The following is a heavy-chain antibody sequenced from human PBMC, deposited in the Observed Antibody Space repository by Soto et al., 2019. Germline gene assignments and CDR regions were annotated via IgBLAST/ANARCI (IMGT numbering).Heavy chain of an antibody. D-gene: IGHD3-22*01. CDR1: GDSISSSNW. CDR3: ARGSSYFEGSYYYMDV. J-gene: IGHJ6*03. Sequence: QVQLQESGPGLVKPSGTLPLTCAVSGDSISSSNWWSWVRQTPGKGLEWIGEIYQSGSTNYNPSLKSRVTISIDKSKNQFSLKLSSVTAADTAVYYCARGSSYFEGSYYYMDVWGKGTPVTVSS. V-gene: IGHV4-4*02. CDR2: IYQSGST.